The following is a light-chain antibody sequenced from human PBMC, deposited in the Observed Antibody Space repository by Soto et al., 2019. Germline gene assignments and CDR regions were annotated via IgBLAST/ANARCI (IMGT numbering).Light chain of an antibody. V-gene: IGLV2-8*01. CDR1: RSDVGAYNF. CDR2: EVT. Sequence: QSVLTQPPSASGSPGQSVTISCTGTRSDVGAYNFVSWYQQYPGKAPKLMIYEVTKRPSAVPDRFSGSKSGNTASLTVSGLQAEDEADYYCSSYAGRNNVIFGGGTKLTV. CDR3: SSYAGRNNVI. J-gene: IGLJ2*01.